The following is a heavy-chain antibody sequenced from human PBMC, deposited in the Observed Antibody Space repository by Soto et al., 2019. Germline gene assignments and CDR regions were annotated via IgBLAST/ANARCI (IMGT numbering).Heavy chain of an antibody. CDR1: GDSYSISTFS. V-gene: IGHV4-30-2*01. CDR2: IYQSGVT. D-gene: IGHD6-19*01. Sequence: SETLSLTCNMSGDSYSISTFSWSWIRQPPGKALQWIGFIYQSGVTSYNPSLASRVSISLDRSNNQCSLKLKSVTAADTAVYFCAGMTYTSGLRFDPWGPGTLVTVSS. J-gene: IGHJ5*02. CDR3: AGMTYTSGLRFDP.